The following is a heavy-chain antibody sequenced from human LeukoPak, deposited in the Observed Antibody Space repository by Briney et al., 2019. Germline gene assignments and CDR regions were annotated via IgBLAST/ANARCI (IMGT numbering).Heavy chain of an antibody. D-gene: IGHD3-16*01. V-gene: IGHV3-48*02. J-gene: IGHJ6*02. Sequence: PGGSLRLSCAASGFTFSSYSMNWVRQALGKGLEWVSYISSSSSTIYYADSVKGRFTISRDNAKNSLYLQMNSLRDEDTAVYYCARDREGGAYYYYGMDVWGQGTTVTVSS. CDR3: ARDREGGAYYYYGMDV. CDR1: GFTFSSYS. CDR2: ISSSSSTI.